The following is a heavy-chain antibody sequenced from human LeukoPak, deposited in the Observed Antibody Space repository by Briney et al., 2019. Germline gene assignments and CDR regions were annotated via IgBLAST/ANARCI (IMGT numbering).Heavy chain of an antibody. CDR3: AREATAAGKSYYYMDV. Sequence: SETLSLTCAVYGGSFSGYYWSWIRQPAGKGLEWIGRIYTSGSTNYNPSLKSRVTMSVDTSKNQFSLKLSSVTAADTAVYYCAREATAAGKSYYYMDVWGKGTTVTVSS. J-gene: IGHJ6*03. V-gene: IGHV4-4*07. D-gene: IGHD6-13*01. CDR1: GGSFSGYY. CDR2: IYTSGST.